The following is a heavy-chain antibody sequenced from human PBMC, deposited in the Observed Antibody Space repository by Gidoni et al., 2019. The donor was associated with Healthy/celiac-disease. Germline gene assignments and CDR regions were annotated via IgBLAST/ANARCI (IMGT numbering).Heavy chain of an antibody. CDR2: SYSSGST. CDR3: ARHWVVVITPDYFDY. D-gene: IGHD3-22*01. Sequence: QLQLQESGPGLVKPSETLSLTCTVSGGSISSSSYYWGWIRRPPGKGLEWIGSSYSSGSTYYNPSLKSRVPISVDTSKNQFSLKLSSVTAADTAVYYCARHWVVVITPDYFDYWGQGTLVTVSS. CDR1: GGSISSSSYY. J-gene: IGHJ4*02. V-gene: IGHV4-39*01.